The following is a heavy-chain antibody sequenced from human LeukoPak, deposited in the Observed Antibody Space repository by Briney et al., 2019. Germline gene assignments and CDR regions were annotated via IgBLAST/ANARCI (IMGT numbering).Heavy chain of an antibody. CDR2: ISGSGGST. CDR3: AKDRGGSSRPNWFDP. J-gene: IGHJ5*02. D-gene: IGHD1-26*01. CDR1: GFTFSSYA. V-gene: IGHV3-23*01. Sequence: GGSLRLSCAASGFTFSSYAMSWVRQAPGKGLEWVSAISGSGGSTYYADSVKGRFTISRDNSKNTLYLQMNSLRAEDTAVYYCAKDRGGSSRPNWFDPRGQGTLVTVSS.